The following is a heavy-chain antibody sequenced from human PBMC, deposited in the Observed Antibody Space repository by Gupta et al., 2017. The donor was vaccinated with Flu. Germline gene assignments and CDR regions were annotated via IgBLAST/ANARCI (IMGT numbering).Heavy chain of an antibody. CDR1: GPSISSSTTYC. J-gene: IGHJ4*02. V-gene: IGHV4-39*01. Sequence: QLQLQESGPGLVKPSETLSLTCTVSGPSISSSTTYCWDWVRQPPGKGLEWIGAFCYTATTYLHPSLKSRVIVSVDKSKDQFSLKLSSVTAADTALYFCARRWGGYDYYDYWGQGTLVTVSS. CDR3: ARRWGGYDYYDY. D-gene: IGHD3-16*01. CDR2: FCYTATT.